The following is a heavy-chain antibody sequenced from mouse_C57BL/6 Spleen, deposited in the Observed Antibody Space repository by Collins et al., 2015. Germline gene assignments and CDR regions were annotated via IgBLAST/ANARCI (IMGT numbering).Heavy chain of an antibody. D-gene: IGHD1-1*01. CDR1: GFSLTSYG. V-gene: IGHV2-2*01. Sequence: QVQLKQSGPGLVQPSQSLSXTCTVSGFSLTSYGVHWVRQSPGKGLEWLGVIWSGGNTDYNAAFISRLSITKDNSKSQVFFKIDSLQPDDTAIYYCARMRGYGSKGYFDFWGTGTTVTVSS. CDR3: ARMRGYGSKGYFDF. CDR2: IWSGGNT. J-gene: IGHJ1*03.